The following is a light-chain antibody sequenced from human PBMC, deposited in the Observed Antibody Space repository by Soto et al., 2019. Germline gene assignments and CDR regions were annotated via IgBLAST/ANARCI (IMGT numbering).Light chain of an antibody. Sequence: EIGMTQSPATLSVSPGERATLSCRASHSVTSDLAWYQQRPGQAPRLLIYGASTRATGIPARFSGSGSGTEFTLTISSLQSEDFAVYYCQQYNNRPLTFGQGTRVEIQ. CDR2: GAS. J-gene: IGKJ5*01. CDR1: HSVTSD. CDR3: QQYNNRPLT. V-gene: IGKV3-15*01.